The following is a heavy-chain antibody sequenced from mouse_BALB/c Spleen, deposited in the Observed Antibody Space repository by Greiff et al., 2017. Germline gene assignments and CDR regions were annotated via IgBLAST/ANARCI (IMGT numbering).Heavy chain of an antibody. J-gene: IGHJ3*01. CDR3: TIPLYDGYYYLFAY. Sequence: VQLQESGAELVKPGASVKLSCKASGYTFTSYYMYWVKQRPGQGLEWIGEINPSNGGTNFNEKFKSKATLTVDKSSSTAYMQLSSLTSEDSAVYYCTIPLYDGYYYLFAYWGQGTLGTVSA. CDR2: INPSNGGT. V-gene: IGHV1S16*01. D-gene: IGHD2-3*01. CDR1: GYTFTSYY.